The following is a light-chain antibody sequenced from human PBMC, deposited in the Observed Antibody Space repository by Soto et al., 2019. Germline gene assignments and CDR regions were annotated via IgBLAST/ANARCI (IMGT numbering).Light chain of an antibody. CDR1: SSDIGRYNY. V-gene: IGLV2-14*01. CDR2: EVS. Sequence: QSALTQPASVSGSPGQSITISCTGTSSDIGRYNYVSWYQQHPGKAPKLMIYEVSNRPSGVSDRFSGSKSGNTASLTISGLQAEDEADYYCSSYTTRSLGVFGGGTKLTVL. CDR3: SSYTTRSLGV. J-gene: IGLJ2*01.